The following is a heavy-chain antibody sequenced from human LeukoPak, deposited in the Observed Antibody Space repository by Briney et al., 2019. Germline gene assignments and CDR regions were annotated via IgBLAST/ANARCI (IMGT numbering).Heavy chain of an antibody. Sequence: PGGSLRLSCAASGFTFDDYAMHWVRQTPGKGLEWVSLISWDGGSTYYADSVKGRFTISRDNSKNSLYLQMNSLRAEDTAVYYCAKIRGYSYTYRGGFDIWGQGTMVTVSS. CDR3: AKIRGYSYTYRGGFDI. V-gene: IGHV3-43*02. CDR1: GFTFDDYA. CDR2: ISWDGGST. J-gene: IGHJ3*02. D-gene: IGHD5-18*01.